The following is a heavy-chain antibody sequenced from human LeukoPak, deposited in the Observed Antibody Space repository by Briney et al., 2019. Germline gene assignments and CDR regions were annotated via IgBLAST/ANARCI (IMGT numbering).Heavy chain of an antibody. D-gene: IGHD3-10*01. CDR2: ISYDGSNK. V-gene: IGHV3-30-3*01. CDR1: GFTFSSYA. Sequence: GRSLRLSCAASGFTFSSYAMHWVRQAPGKGLEWVAVISYDGSNKYYADSVKGRFTISRDNSKNTLYLQMNSLRAEDTAVYYCARDRGSISMVRGVNHCWGQGTLVTVSS. J-gene: IGHJ4*02. CDR3: ARDRGSISMVRGVNHC.